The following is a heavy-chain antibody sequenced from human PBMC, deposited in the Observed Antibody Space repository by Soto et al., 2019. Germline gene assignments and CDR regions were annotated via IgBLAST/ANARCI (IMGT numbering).Heavy chain of an antibody. CDR1: GFSLTTGKMG. D-gene: IGHD3-9*01. Sequence: SGPTLVNPTETLTLTCTVSGFSLTTGKMGVSWIRQPPGKALEWLAHIFSDNERSYSTSLQGRLTISKDTSGSQVVLSMTNVDPVDTATYYCARLKVDSYQFYYAMDVWGQGTTVTVSS. CDR3: ARLKVDSYQFYYAMDV. CDR2: IFSDNER. V-gene: IGHV2-26*01. J-gene: IGHJ6*02.